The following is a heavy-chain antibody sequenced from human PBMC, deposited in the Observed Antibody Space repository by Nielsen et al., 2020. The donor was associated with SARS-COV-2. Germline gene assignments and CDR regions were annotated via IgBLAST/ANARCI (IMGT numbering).Heavy chain of an antibody. V-gene: IGHV3-11*03. Sequence: GGSLRLSCAASGFTFSDYYMSWIRQAPGKGLEWIAYISISGTSTNYADSVRGRFTISRDNAENSLYLQMSSLRAEDTAVYYCARRIQLWAADYWGQGTLVTVSP. D-gene: IGHD5-18*01. J-gene: IGHJ4*02. CDR2: ISISGTST. CDR3: ARRIQLWAADY. CDR1: GFTFSDYY.